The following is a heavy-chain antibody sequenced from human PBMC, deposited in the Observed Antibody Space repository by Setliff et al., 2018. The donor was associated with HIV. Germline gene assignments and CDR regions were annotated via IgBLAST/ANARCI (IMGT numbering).Heavy chain of an antibody. CDR1: GGTFSSYA. D-gene: IGHD2-2*01. J-gene: IGHJ6*02. V-gene: IGHV1-69*01. Sequence: KVSCKASGGTFSSYAISWVRQAPGQGLEWMGGIIPIFGTANYAQKFQGRVTITADESTSTAYMELSSLRSEDTAVYYCAGGYCSSTSCYLLHYYYYYGMDVWGQGTTVTVSS. CDR2: IIPIFGTA. CDR3: AGGYCSSTSCYLLHYYYYYGMDV.